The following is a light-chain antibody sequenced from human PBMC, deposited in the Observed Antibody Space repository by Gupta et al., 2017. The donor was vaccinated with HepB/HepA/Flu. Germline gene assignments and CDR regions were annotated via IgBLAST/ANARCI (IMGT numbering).Light chain of an antibody. J-gene: IGLJ1*01. CDR2: DVN. Sequence: QSALTQPRSVSGSPGQSVTITCTVTSSDVGGYKYVSWYQQHPGKAPKVMIYDVNKRPSGVPDRFSGSKSGNTASLTISGLQAEDEADYYCCSYAGSYIHYVFGIGTKVTVL. CDR3: CSYAGSYIHYV. CDR1: SSDVGGYKY. V-gene: IGLV2-11*01.